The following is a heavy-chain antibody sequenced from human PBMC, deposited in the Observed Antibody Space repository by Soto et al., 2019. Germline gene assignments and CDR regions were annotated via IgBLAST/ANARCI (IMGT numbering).Heavy chain of an antibody. Sequence: SGPTLVNPTQTLTLTCTFSGFSLSTSGVGVGWIRQPPGKALEWLALIYWNDDKRYSPSLKSRLTITKDTSKNQVVLTMTNMDPVDTATYYCAHFNYDILINAAVATEYFQHWGQGTLVTVSS. J-gene: IGHJ1*01. V-gene: IGHV2-5*01. CDR3: AHFNYDILINAAVATEYFQH. CDR1: GFSLSTSGVG. CDR2: IYWNDDK. D-gene: IGHD3-9*01.